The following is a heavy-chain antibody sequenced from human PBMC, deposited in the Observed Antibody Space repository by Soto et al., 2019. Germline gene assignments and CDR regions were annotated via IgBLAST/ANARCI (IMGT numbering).Heavy chain of an antibody. J-gene: IGHJ5*02. CDR2: ISAYNGNT. CDR3: ARVGSRIVVVPAANWFDP. V-gene: IGHV1-18*01. Sequence: ASVKVSCKASGYTFTSYGISWVRQAPGQGLEWMGWISAYNGNTNYAQKLQGRVTMTTDTSTSTAYMELRSLRSDDTAVYYCARVGSRIVVVPAANWFDPWGQGTLGTVSA. D-gene: IGHD2-2*01. CDR1: GYTFTSYG.